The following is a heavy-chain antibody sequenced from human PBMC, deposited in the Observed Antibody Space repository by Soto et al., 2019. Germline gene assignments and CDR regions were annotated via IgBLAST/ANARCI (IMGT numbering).Heavy chain of an antibody. CDR2: IYPGDSDT. CDR1: GYSFTSYW. Sequence: GESLKISCKGSGYSFTSYWIGWVRQMPGKGLEWMGIIYPGDSDTRYSPSFQGQVTISADKSISTAYLQWSSLKASDTAMYYCARQGGSAQAAAGTADYWGQGTLVTVSS. J-gene: IGHJ4*02. V-gene: IGHV5-51*01. D-gene: IGHD6-13*01. CDR3: ARQGGSAQAAAGTADY.